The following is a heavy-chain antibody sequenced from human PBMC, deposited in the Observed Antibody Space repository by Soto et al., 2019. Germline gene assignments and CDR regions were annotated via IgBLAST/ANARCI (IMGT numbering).Heavy chain of an antibody. J-gene: IGHJ4*02. V-gene: IGHV3-23*01. CDR2: ISGSGDKT. D-gene: IGHD1-1*01. CDR3: AKDPTGTTRGYFDY. Sequence: EVQLLESGGGLVQPGGSLRLSCAASGFTFSSYAMTWVRQAPGKGLEWVSGISGSGDKTIYADSVKGRFTISRDNSKNTLYLQMNNLGAEDTAAYYCAKDPTGTTRGYFDYWGQGTLVTVSS. CDR1: GFTFSSYA.